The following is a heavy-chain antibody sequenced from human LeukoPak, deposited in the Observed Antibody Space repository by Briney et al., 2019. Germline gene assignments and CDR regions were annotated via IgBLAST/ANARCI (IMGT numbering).Heavy chain of an antibody. CDR3: ARDLGSYTSGWYMGFDY. V-gene: IGHV3-48*01. CDR2: ISGTSNTI. CDR1: GFTFSSYW. J-gene: IGHJ4*02. D-gene: IGHD6-19*01. Sequence: PGGSLRLSCAAPGFTFSSYWMHWVRQAPGKGLEWVSYISGTSNTIYYADSVKGRFTISRDNAKNSLYLQVNSLRAEDTAIYYCARDLGSYTSGWYMGFDYWGQGTLVTVSS.